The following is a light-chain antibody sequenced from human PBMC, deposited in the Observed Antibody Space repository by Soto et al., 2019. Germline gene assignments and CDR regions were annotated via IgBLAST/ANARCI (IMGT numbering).Light chain of an antibody. Sequence: DIQMTQSPSTLSGSVGDRVTITCRASQTIISWLAWYQQTPGKAPKLLIYKASTLKSGVPSRFSGSGSGTEFTLTISSLQPDDFATYYCQHYNSYSEAFGQGTKVDI. CDR2: KAS. CDR3: QHYNSYSEA. J-gene: IGKJ1*01. CDR1: QTIISW. V-gene: IGKV1-5*03.